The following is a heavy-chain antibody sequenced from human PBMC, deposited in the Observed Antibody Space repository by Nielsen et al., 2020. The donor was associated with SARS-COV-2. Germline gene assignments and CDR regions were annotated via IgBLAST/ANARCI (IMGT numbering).Heavy chain of an antibody. J-gene: IGHJ3*02. D-gene: IGHD3-3*01. Sequence: SETLSLTCTVSGGSISSGSYYWSWIRQPAGKGLEWIGRIYTSGSTNYNPSLKSRVTISVDTSKNQFSLKLSSVTAADTAVYYCARQLSYDFWSGFRGAFDIWGQGTMVTVSS. CDR3: ARQLSYDFWSGFRGAFDI. CDR2: IYTSGST. CDR1: GGSISSGSYY. V-gene: IGHV4-61*02.